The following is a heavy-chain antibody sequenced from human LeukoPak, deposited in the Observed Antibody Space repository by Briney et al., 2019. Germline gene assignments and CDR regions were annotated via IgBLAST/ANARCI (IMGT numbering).Heavy chain of an antibody. CDR1: GFTFSSYN. CDR2: ISTSSSII. CDR3: ARDGYCTGGSCYADH. J-gene: IGHJ4*02. D-gene: IGHD2-15*01. V-gene: IGHV3-48*04. Sequence: PGGSLRLSCAASGFTFSSYNMKWVRQAPGKGLEWVSHISTSSSIIYYADSVKGRFTISRDNAKNSLYLQMNSLRADDTAVYYCARDGYCTGGSCYADHWGPGTLVTVSS.